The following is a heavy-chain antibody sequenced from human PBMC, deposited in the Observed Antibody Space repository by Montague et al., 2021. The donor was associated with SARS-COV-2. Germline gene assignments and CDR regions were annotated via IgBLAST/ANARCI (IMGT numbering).Heavy chain of an antibody. J-gene: IGHJ4*02. CDR2: IYYSGST. Sequence: TLSLTCTVSGGSISSGGYYWSWIRQHPGKGLEWIGYIYYSGSTYYNPSLKSRVTISVDTSKNQFSLKLSSATAADTAVYYCARALRRVVIKHFDYWGQGTLVTVSS. CDR1: GGSISSGGYY. D-gene: IGHD3-3*01. CDR3: ARALRRVVIKHFDY. V-gene: IGHV4-31*03.